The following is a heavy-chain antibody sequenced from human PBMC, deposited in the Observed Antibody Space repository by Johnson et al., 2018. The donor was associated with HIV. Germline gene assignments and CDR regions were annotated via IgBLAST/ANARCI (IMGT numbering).Heavy chain of an antibody. CDR3: AREFWGTSSPFDI. CDR2: IKQDGSDK. V-gene: IGHV3-7*05. D-gene: IGHD3-16*01. J-gene: IGHJ3*02. CDR1: GFTFSDYW. Sequence: EMQLVESGGTLVQPGGSLRLSCVASGFTFSDYWMSWVRQAPGKGLEWVANIKQDGSDKYYVDSVKGRFTISRDTAQNSVYLQMNSLRVDDTAVYYCAREFWGTSSPFDIWGQGTMVTVSS.